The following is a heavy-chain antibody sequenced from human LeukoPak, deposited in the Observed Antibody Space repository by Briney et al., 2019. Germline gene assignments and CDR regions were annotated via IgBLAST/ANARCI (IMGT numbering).Heavy chain of an antibody. J-gene: IGHJ3*02. CDR2: VHYTGST. CDR3: ARQRDGYNNLKFDI. V-gene: IGHV4-61*05. CDR1: GDSISTSSVY. Sequence: AETLSLTCTVSGDSISTSSVYWGWIRQPPGKGLEWIGYVHYTGSTKYNPSLKSRVTISIDTSRNQFSLNLTSVTAADTAVFYCARQRDGYNNLKFDIWGQGTMVTVSS. D-gene: IGHD5-24*01.